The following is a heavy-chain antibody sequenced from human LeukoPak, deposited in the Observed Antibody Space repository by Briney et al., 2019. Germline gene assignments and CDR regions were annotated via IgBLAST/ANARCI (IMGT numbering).Heavy chain of an antibody. CDR2: ISSSSDYI. D-gene: IGHD3-9*01. Sequence: GGSLRLSCAASGFTFNNYIMNWVRQAPGKGLEWVSSISSSSDYIYCADSVKGRFTISRDNAKNSLYLQMNSLRAEDTALYYCARGVDRKSDSWGQGTLVTVSS. V-gene: IGHV3-21*04. CDR3: ARGVDRKSDS. J-gene: IGHJ4*02. CDR1: GFTFNNYI.